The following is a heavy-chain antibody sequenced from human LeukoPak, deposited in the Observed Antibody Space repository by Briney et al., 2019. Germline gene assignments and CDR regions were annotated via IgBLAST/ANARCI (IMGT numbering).Heavy chain of an antibody. V-gene: IGHV3-48*03. CDR2: ISSGGSAI. D-gene: IGHD4-17*01. CDR3: ARAAVTTLGQVDY. CDR1: GFTFSPYA. J-gene: IGHJ4*02. Sequence: PGGSLRLSCEASGFTFSPYAMTWVRQAPGKGLEWVSYISSGGSAIYYADSVKGRFTISRDNAKNSLYLQMSSLRADDTAVYYCARAAVTTLGQVDYWGQGTLVTVSS.